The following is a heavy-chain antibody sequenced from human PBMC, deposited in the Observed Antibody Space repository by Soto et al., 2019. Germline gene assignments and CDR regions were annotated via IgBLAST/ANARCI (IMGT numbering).Heavy chain of an antibody. D-gene: IGHD3-9*01. CDR2: ISGSGGST. CDR1: GFTFSSYA. V-gene: IGHV3-23*01. J-gene: IGHJ6*02. CDR3: ARESYQTLPLDYDILTGYAPPRYGMDV. Sequence: GGSLRLSCAASGFTFSSYAMSWVRQAPGKGMEWVAAISGSGGSTYYADSVKGRFTISRDNSKNTLYLQMNSLRAEDTAVYYCARESYQTLPLDYDILTGYAPPRYGMDVWGQGTTVTVSS.